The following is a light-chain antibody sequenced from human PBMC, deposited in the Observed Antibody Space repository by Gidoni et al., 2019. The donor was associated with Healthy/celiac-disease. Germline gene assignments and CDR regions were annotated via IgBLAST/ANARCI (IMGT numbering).Light chain of an antibody. V-gene: IGKV3-20*01. CDR1: QSVRSSY. J-gene: IGKJ1*01. Sequence: EIVLTQSPGTLSLSPEERAPLSCRASQSVRSSYLAWYQQKPGQAPRLLIYGASSRATGIPDRFSGSGSGTDFTLTISRLEPEDFAVYYCQQYGSSPKTFGQGTKVEIK. CDR3: QQYGSSPKT. CDR2: GAS.